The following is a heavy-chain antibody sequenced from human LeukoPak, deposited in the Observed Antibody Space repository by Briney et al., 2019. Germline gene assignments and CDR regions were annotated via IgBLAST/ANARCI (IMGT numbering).Heavy chain of an antibody. Sequence: GGSLRLSCVASGFTFSSYSMNWVRQAPGKGPEWVSYISSSSSTIYYADSVKGRFTISRDNAKNSLYLQMNSLRAEDTAVYYCAREGACTSTRCYESDWGQGTLVTVSS. V-gene: IGHV3-48*04. D-gene: IGHD2-2*01. CDR2: ISSSSSTI. J-gene: IGHJ4*02. CDR3: AREGACTSTRCYESD. CDR1: GFTFSSYS.